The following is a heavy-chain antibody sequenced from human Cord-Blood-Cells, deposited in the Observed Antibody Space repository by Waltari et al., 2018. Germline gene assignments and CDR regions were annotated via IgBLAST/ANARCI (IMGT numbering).Heavy chain of an antibody. Sequence: QVQLQQWGAGLLKPSETLSLTCAVYGGSFSGYYWSWIRQPPGRGLEWLGEINHSGSTNYNPSLKSRVTISVDTSKNHFSLKLSSVTAADTAVYYCARLPWGYCSSTSCYDAFDIWGQGTMVTVSS. D-gene: IGHD2-2*01. CDR2: INHSGST. CDR3: ARLPWGYCSSTSCYDAFDI. J-gene: IGHJ3*02. V-gene: IGHV4-34*01. CDR1: GGSFSGYY.